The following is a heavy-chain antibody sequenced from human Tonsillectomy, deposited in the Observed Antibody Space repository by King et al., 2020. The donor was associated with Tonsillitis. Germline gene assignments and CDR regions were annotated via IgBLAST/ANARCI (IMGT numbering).Heavy chain of an antibody. CDR1: GFTFSDYY. J-gene: IGHJ6*02. D-gene: IGHD3-10*01. CDR3: ARDLYYGSGTDFDEDGNYYYGMDV. Sequence: VQLVESGGGLVRPGGSLRLSCAASGFTFSDYYMSWIRQAPGKGLEWVSYIGSSGTTIYYADSVKGRFTISRDNAKNSLVLQMNSLRAEDTAVYYCARDLYYGSGTDFDEDGNYYYGMDVWGQGTTVTISS. CDR2: IGSSGTTI. V-gene: IGHV3-11*01.